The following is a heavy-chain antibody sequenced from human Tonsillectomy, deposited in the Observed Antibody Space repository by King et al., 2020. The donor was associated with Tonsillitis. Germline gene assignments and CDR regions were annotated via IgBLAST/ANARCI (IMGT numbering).Heavy chain of an antibody. V-gene: IGHV3-23*04. CDR2: ISASGGNP. CDR1: GFTFSNYA. CDR3: AKPASPYSSSHMDY. J-gene: IGHJ4*02. Sequence: VQLVESGGGLVQPGRSLRLSCAASGFTFSNYAMSWVRQAPGKGLEWVSAISASGGNPYYADSVKGRFTISRDNSKNTLYLKMNSLRAEDTAGYYCAKPASPYSSSHMDYWGQGNLVTVSS. D-gene: IGHD6-13*01.